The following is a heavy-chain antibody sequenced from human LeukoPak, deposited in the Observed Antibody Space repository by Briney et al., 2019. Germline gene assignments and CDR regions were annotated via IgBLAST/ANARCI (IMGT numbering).Heavy chain of an antibody. CDR2: ISGSGGST. J-gene: IGHJ4*02. CDR1: GFSFSGYG. V-gene: IGHV3-23*01. Sequence: GGSLRLSCAASGFSFSGYGMSWVRQAPGKGLEWVSAISGSGGSTYYADSVQGRFTISRDNSKNTLYLQMNSLRPEDTAIYYCAKLFESGTYHNFFHYWGQGTLVTVFS. D-gene: IGHD3-10*01. CDR3: AKLFESGTYHNFFHY.